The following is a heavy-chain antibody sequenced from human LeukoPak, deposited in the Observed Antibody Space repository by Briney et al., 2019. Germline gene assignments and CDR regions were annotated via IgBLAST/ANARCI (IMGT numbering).Heavy chain of an antibody. CDR1: GFTFSSYA. Sequence: GGSLRLSCAASGFTFSSYAMHWVRQAPGKGLEWVAVISYGGRNKYYADSVKGRFTISRDNSQNTLSLQMNSLRAEDTAVYYCVKDGDDSGWNYFDYWGQGTLVTVSS. CDR2: ISYGGRNK. D-gene: IGHD6-19*01. CDR3: VKDGDDSGWNYFDY. V-gene: IGHV3-30*04. J-gene: IGHJ4*02.